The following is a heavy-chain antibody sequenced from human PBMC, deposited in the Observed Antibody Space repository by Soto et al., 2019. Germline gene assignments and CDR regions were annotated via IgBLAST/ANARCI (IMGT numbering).Heavy chain of an antibody. CDR2: IYSGGST. D-gene: IGHD2-15*01. J-gene: IGHJ4*02. CDR1: GFTVSSNY. Sequence: EVQLVESGGGLVQPGGSLRLSCAASGFTVSSNYMSWVRQAPGKGLEWVSVIYSGGSTYYADSVKGRFTISRDNSKNTLYLQVNSLRAEDTAVYYCARESRGGPGADWGQGTLVTVSS. CDR3: ARESRGGPGAD. V-gene: IGHV3-66*01.